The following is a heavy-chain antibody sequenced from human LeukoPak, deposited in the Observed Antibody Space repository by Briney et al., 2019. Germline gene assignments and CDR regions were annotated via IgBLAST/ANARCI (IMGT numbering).Heavy chain of an antibody. CDR1: GFTLGDYY. CDR3: ARDFRNKGMDV. D-gene: IGHD2/OR15-2a*01. CDR2: ISNSRGSAT. J-gene: IGHJ6*02. V-gene: IGHV3-11*01. Sequence: GGSLRLSCAASGFTLGDYYVSWIRQAPGKGLEWVSYISNSRGSATFYADSVKGRFTSSKDNAKNSVYLQMNSLSADDTAIYYCARDFRNKGMDVWGQGTTVTVSS.